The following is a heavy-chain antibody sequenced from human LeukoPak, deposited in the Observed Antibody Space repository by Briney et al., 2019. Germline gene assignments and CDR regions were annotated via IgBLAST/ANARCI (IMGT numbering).Heavy chain of an antibody. V-gene: IGHV1-18*01. Sequence: ASVKVSCKASGYTFTSYGISWVRQAPGQGLEWMGWISAYNGNTNYAQKLQGRVTMTTDTSTSTAYTELRSLRSDDTAVYYCAREPYYYGSGSYLAPDYWGQGTLVTVSS. CDR2: ISAYNGNT. CDR3: AREPYYYGSGSYLAPDY. D-gene: IGHD3-10*01. CDR1: GYTFTSYG. J-gene: IGHJ4*02.